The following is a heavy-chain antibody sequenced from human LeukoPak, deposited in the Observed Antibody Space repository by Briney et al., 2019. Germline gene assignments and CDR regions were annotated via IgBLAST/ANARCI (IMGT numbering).Heavy chain of an antibody. V-gene: IGHV3-7*01. CDR1: GFTFSESW. CDR2: MNEDGSEK. CDR3: STYTHWVAGDA. Sequence: GGSLRLSCAASGFTFSESWMSWVRQAPGKGLEWVANMNEDGSEKDYVDSVKGRFTISRDNARKSLYLQMSSLRAEDTAVYYCSTYTHWVAGDAWGQGTTVTVSS. J-gene: IGHJ6*02. D-gene: IGHD3-16*01.